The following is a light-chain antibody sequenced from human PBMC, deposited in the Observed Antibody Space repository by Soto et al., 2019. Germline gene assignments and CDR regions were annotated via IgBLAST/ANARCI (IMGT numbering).Light chain of an antibody. CDR1: SSEVRSYNL. V-gene: IGLV2-23*02. CDR2: EVS. CDR3: CSYAGSSTVV. Sequence: QSALTQPASVSGSPGQSITISCTGTSSEVRSYNLVSWYQQHPGKAPNLMIYEVSKRPSGVSTRFSGSKSGNTASLTSSGLQAEDEADYYCCSYAGSSTVVFGGGTQLTVL. J-gene: IGLJ2*01.